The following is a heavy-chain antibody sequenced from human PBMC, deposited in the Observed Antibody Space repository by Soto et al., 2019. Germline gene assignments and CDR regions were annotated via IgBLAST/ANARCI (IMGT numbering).Heavy chain of an antibody. V-gene: IGHV3-21*01. CDR2: ISSSSSYI. J-gene: IGHJ6*02. CDR1: GFTFSSYS. D-gene: IGHD3-3*01. CDR3: ARDMGTIFGVVILYYYYGMDV. Sequence: GGSLRLSCAASGFTFSSYSMNWVRQAPGKGLEWVSSISSSSSYIYYADSVKGRFTISRDNAKNSLYLQMNSLRAEDTAVYYCARDMGTIFGVVILYYYYGMDVWGQGTTVTVSS.